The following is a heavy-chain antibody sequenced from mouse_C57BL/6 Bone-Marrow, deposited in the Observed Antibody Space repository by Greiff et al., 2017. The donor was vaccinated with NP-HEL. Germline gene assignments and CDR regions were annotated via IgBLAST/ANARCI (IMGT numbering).Heavy chain of an antibody. CDR2: ISSGGSYT. Sequence: EVKLVESGGDLVKPGGSLKLSCAASGFTFSSYGMSWVRQTPDKRLEWVATISSGGSYTYYPDSVKGRFTISRDNAKNTLYLQMSSLKSEDTAMSFCAGRFGYSLVAYRGQGTLVTVSA. V-gene: IGHV5-6*01. CDR1: GFTFSSYG. CDR3: AGRFGYSLVAY. D-gene: IGHD2-3*01. J-gene: IGHJ3*01.